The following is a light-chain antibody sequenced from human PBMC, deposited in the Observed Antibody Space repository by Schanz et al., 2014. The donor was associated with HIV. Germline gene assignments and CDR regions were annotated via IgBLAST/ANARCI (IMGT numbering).Light chain of an antibody. J-gene: IGLJ2*01. CDR2: DVT. Sequence: QSALTQPASVSGSPGQSITISCTGTSSDVGADNSVSWYQQHPGRAPRLLVYDVTYRPSGVPDRFSGSKSVNSASLAITGLQAEDEADYYCQSFDKSLGGVVFGGGTKLTVL. CDR3: QSFDKSLGGVV. CDR1: SSDVGADNS. V-gene: IGLV2-14*03.